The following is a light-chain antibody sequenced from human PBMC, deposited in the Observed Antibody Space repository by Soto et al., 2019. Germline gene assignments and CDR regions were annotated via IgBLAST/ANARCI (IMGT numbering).Light chain of an antibody. V-gene: IGKV3-20*01. CDR2: GSS. CDR3: HQYGSTPPYT. J-gene: IGKJ2*01. CDR1: QSVSSSY. Sequence: EIVLTQSPGTLSLSPGERATLSCRASQSVSSSYLAWYQQKPGQAPRLLIYGSSDRATGIPGRFSGSGSGTDFTLTISRLEPEDFAVYYCHQYGSTPPYTFGQGTKVEI.